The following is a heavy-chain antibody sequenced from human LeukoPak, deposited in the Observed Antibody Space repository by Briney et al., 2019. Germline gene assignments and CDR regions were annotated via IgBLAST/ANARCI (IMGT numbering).Heavy chain of an antibody. CDR3: AREPDGRGQLADY. CDR2: ISGSGGST. CDR1: GFTFSSYA. J-gene: IGHJ4*02. D-gene: IGHD6-6*01. Sequence: GGSLRLSCAASGFTFSSYAMSWVRQAPGKGLEWVSAISGSGGSTSYAQTFQGRVTMTRDTSTSTVYMELSSLRSEDTAVYYCAREPDGRGQLADYWGQGTLVTVSS. V-gene: IGHV3-23*01.